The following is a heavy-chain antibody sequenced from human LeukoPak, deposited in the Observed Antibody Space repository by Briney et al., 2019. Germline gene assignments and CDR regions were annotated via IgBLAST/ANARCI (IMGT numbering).Heavy chain of an antibody. V-gene: IGHV4-34*01. CDR2: IKHSGST. CDR1: GGSFSGYY. Sequence: SETLSLICAVHGGSFSGYYWSWIRQPPGKGLEWIGQIKHSGSTRYNPSLKSRVTISVGTSNNQFSLDLRSVTAADTAVYYCARGLASTGDYYEGGYYYFDSWGQGILATVSS. D-gene: IGHD3-10*01. J-gene: IGHJ4*02. CDR3: ARGLASTGDYYEGGYYYFDS.